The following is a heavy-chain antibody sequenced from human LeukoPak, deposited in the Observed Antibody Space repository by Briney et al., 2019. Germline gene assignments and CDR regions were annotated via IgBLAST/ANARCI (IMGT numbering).Heavy chain of an antibody. CDR3: ARVGPYCSSTSCFLDS. V-gene: IGHV1-2*02. CDR2: INPNSGGP. CDR1: GYTFTSYY. Sequence: ASVKVSCKASGYTFTSYYMHWVRQAPGQGLEWMGWINPNSGGPNYAQKFQGRVTMTRDTSINTAYMEVNRLRSDDTAVYYCARVGPYCSSTSCFLDSWGQGTLVTVSS. D-gene: IGHD2-2*01. J-gene: IGHJ4*02.